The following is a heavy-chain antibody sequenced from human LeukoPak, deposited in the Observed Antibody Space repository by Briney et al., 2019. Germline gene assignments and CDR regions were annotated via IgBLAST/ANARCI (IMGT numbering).Heavy chain of an antibody. D-gene: IGHD5-18*01. V-gene: IGHV3-48*03. CDR3: ARERYSGYYFDC. CDR2: NSTGGSII. Sequence: GGSLRLSCAASGFTFSNFEMNWVRQAPGKGLEWVSYNSTGGSIIHYADSVKGRFTISRDNAKNSLYLEMNSLRAEDTAIYYCARERYSGYYFDCWGQGTLVTVSS. CDR1: GFTFSNFE. J-gene: IGHJ4*02.